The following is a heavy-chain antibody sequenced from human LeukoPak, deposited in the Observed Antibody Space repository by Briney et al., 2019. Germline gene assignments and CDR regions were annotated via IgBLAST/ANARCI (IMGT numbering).Heavy chain of an antibody. Sequence: GGSLRLSCAASGFTFNSYAMAWVRQAPGKGLEWVSVIGRSGGDIQYVDSVKGRFTISRDNSKNTLYLQMNSLRAEDTAVYYCAKYAPPTAVVTRYFDYWGQGTLVTVSS. D-gene: IGHD4-23*01. CDR2: IGRSGGDI. V-gene: IGHV3-23*01. CDR1: GFTFNSYA. J-gene: IGHJ4*02. CDR3: AKYAPPTAVVTRYFDY.